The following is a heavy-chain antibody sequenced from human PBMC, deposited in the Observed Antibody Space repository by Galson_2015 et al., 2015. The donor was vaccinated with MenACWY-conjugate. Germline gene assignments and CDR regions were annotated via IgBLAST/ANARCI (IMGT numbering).Heavy chain of an antibody. V-gene: IGHV5-51*01. CDR2: IYPSDSET. J-gene: IGHJ5*02. CDR3: ARRRSSTSGGHWFDP. D-gene: IGHD2-2*01. Sequence: QSGAEVKKPGESLKISCKGSGYDFPTYWVVWVRQMPGKGLEWMGIIYPSDSETTYSPTFQGQVTISADKSISAAYLQWSSLKPSDTAIYYCARRRSSTSGGHWFDPWGQGTLVTVSS. CDR1: GYDFPTYW.